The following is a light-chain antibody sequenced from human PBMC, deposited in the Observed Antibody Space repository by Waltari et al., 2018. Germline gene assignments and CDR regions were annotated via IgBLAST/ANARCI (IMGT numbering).Light chain of an antibody. CDR1: SGLSSYA. J-gene: IGLJ2*01. V-gene: IGLV4-69*01. CDR3: QTWGTAAHVV. Sequence: QLVVTQSPSASASLAASINLTCTLRSGLSSYAAPWPQPHSPKGPRFLMKLNFDGTHDKGDGVPAGFSGSNSGAERYLTISSLQSEDEADYYCQTWGTAAHVVFGGGTKLTVL. CDR2: LNFDGTH.